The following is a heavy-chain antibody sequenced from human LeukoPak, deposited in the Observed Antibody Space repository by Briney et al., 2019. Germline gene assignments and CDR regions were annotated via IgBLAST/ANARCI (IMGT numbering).Heavy chain of an antibody. CDR2: INHSGST. CDR3: ARGTAALLRYFDWSSPPYYYYYGMDV. V-gene: IGHV4-34*01. CDR1: GGSFSGYY. J-gene: IGHJ6*02. D-gene: IGHD3-9*01. Sequence: SETLSLTCAVYGGSFSGYYWSWIRQPPGKGLEWIGEINHSGSTNYNPSLKSRVTISVDTSKNQFSLKLSSVTAADTAVYYCARGTAALLRYFDWSSPPYYYYYGMDVWGQGTTVTVSS.